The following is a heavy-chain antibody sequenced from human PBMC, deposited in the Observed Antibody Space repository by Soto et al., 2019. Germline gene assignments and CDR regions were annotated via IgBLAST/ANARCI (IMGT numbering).Heavy chain of an antibody. V-gene: IGHV1-69*12. Sequence: QVQLVQSGTEMKKPGSSVKVSCRGTGGTFTSYIISWVRQAPGQGLEWIGAIVPKFGTTKYAQNLQGRVTRSEEETTIMVYLDLNNLRSEDTGVYYCARGRHDRFERHYFGLDVGGQGTKVTVS. J-gene: IGHJ6*02. D-gene: IGHD1-1*01. CDR1: GGTFTSYI. CDR3: ARGRHDRFERHYFGLDV. CDR2: IVPKFGTT.